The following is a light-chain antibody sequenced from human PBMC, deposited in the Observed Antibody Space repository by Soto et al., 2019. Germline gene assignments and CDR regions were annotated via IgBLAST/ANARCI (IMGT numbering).Light chain of an antibody. V-gene: IGLV2-14*03. CDR2: DVS. J-gene: IGLJ1*01. Sequence: QSALTQPASVSGSPGQSITISCTGTSSDVGGYNSVSWYQHHPGKAPKLMIFDVSDRPSGVSSRFSGSKSGNTASLTISVLQSEDEADYYCSSYTTSSTPHYVFGPGTKVTV. CDR1: SSDVGGYNS. CDR3: SSYTTSSTPHYV.